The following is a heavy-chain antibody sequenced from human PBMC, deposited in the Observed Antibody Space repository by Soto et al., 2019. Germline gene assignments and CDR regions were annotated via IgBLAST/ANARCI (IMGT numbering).Heavy chain of an antibody. Sequence: SETLSLTCAVYGGSFSGYYWSWIRQPPGKGLEWIGEINHSGSTNYNPSLKSRVTISVDTSKNQFSLKLSSVTAADTAVYYCARGRLQYYYYYYMDVLGKGTMVTVSS. CDR2: INHSGST. V-gene: IGHV4-34*01. CDR1: GGSFSGYY. J-gene: IGHJ6*03. CDR3: ARGRLQYYYYYYMDV. D-gene: IGHD4-4*01.